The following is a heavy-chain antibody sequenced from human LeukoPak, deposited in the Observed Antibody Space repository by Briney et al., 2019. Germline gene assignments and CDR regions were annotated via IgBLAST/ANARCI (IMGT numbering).Heavy chain of an antibody. Sequence: GESLKISCKGSGYIFTSYWIGWVRQLPGKGLEWMGIIYPGDYDTRYSPSFQGQVTISADKSISTAYLQWSSLKASDTARYYCARHSISAAMVTVSLDYWGQGTLVTVSS. V-gene: IGHV5-51*01. CDR2: IYPGDYDT. CDR3: ARHSISAAMVTVSLDY. J-gene: IGHJ4*02. D-gene: IGHD5-18*01. CDR1: GYIFTSYW.